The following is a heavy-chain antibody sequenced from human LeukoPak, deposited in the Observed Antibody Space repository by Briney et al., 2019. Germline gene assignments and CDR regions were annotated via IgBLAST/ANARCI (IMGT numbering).Heavy chain of an antibody. V-gene: IGHV4-4*07. D-gene: IGHD5-18*01. J-gene: IGHJ4*02. CDR2: IYSSGST. CDR1: GGSLSSYY. CDR3: ARGAYKYEY. Sequence: SETLSLTCNVSGGSLSSYYWSWIRQPAGKRLEYIGRIYSSGSTNYNPSLKSRVTISVDTSMNQFSLKLSSVTAADTAVYYCARGAYKYEYWGQGTLVTVSS.